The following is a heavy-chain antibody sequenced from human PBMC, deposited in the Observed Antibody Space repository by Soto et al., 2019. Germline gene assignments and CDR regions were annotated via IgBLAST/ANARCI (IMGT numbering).Heavy chain of an antibody. V-gene: IGHV1-69*08. CDR1: GDIFDSLT. J-gene: IGHJ6*03. D-gene: IGHD5-12*01. CDR2: IIPVLGIP. CDR3: ARELGGSDYLYYFYDMDV. Sequence: QVQLVQSGAEMKKPGSSVKVSCQASGDIFDSLTINWVRQAPGQGLEWMGRIIPVLGIPNYAQKFQGRATIMADKSTSTVYMVWRSLTSEDTAVYYWARELGGSDYLYYFYDMDVWGEGTTVTVS.